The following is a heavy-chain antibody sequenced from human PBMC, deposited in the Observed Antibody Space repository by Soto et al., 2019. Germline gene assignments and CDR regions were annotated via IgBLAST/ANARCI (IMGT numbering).Heavy chain of an antibody. J-gene: IGHJ4*02. Sequence: ESGGGVVQPGRSLRLSCAASGFTFSSYGMHWVRQAPGKGLEWVAVISYDGSNKYYADSVKGRFTISRDNSKNTLYLQMNSLRAEDTAVYYCAKARYSSSWSLFDYWGQGTLVTVSS. CDR3: AKARYSSSWSLFDY. V-gene: IGHV3-30*18. D-gene: IGHD6-13*01. CDR1: GFTFSSYG. CDR2: ISYDGSNK.